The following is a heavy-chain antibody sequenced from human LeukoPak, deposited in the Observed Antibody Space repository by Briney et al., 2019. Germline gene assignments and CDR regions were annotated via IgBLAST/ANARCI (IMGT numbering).Heavy chain of an antibody. Sequence: SVKVSCKASGYTFTGQYMHWVRQAPGQGLEWMGWINPNSGGTNYAQRFQGRVTMTRDTSISTAYMELSRLRSDDTAVYYCARDDYGVFDAFDIWGQGTMVTVS. D-gene: IGHD4-17*01. J-gene: IGHJ3*02. CDR3: ARDDYGVFDAFDI. V-gene: IGHV1-2*02. CDR1: GYTFTGQY. CDR2: INPNSGGT.